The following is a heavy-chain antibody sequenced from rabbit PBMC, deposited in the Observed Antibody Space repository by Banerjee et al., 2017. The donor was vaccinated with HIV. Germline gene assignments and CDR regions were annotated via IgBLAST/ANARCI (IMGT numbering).Heavy chain of an antibody. CDR3: ARDLAGVIGWNFNL. CDR2: IDAGSSGSA. V-gene: IGHV1S40*01. CDR1: GFSFSSSYD. D-gene: IGHD4-1*01. J-gene: IGHJ4*01. Sequence: LEESGGDLVKPGASLTLTCTASGFSFSSSYDMWWVRQAPGKGLEWIACIDAGSSGSAYYASWVNGRFTISKASWTTVTLQMTSLTAADTASYFCARDLAGVIGWNFNLWGPGTLVTVS.